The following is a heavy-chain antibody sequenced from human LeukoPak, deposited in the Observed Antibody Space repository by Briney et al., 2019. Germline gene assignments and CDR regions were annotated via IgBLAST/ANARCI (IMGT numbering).Heavy chain of an antibody. D-gene: IGHD3-22*01. Sequence: SETLSLTCTVSGDSMSYYYWSWIRQPAGKGLEWIGRISTSGTTNYNPSLKSRVTMSVDTSKNQFSLKLSSVTAADTAVYYCATKDNTYYYDSSGYYTDYWGQGTLVTVSS. V-gene: IGHV4-4*07. CDR1: GDSMSYYY. J-gene: IGHJ4*02. CDR2: ISTSGTT. CDR3: ATKDNTYYYDSSGYYTDY.